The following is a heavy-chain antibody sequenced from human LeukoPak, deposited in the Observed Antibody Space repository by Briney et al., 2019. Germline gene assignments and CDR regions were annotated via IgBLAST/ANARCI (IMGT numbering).Heavy chain of an antibody. CDR1: GGTFSSYA. Sequence: ASVKVSCKASGGTFSSYAISWVRQAPGQGLEWMGRIIPIFGTANYAQKFQGRVTITTDESTSTAYMELSSLRSEDTAVYYCARHPVGSGYYYSPFRHWGQGTLVTVSS. J-gene: IGHJ1*01. V-gene: IGHV1-69*05. CDR3: ARHPVGSGYYYSPFRH. CDR2: IIPIFGTA. D-gene: IGHD3-22*01.